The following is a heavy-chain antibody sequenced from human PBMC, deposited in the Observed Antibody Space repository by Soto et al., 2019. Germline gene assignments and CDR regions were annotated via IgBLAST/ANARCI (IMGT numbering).Heavy chain of an antibody. CDR3: AKLRIAVAGTVRYFDY. J-gene: IGHJ4*02. D-gene: IGHD6-19*01. CDR2: ISATGDST. V-gene: IGHV3-23*01. CDR1: GFTFSSYV. Sequence: GESLKISCAVSGFTFSSYVMSWVRQAPGKGLEWVSSISATGDSTHYADSVKGRFTISRDISKNTLLLQMNSLRAEDTAVYYCAKLRIAVAGTVRYFDYWGQGTLVTVSS.